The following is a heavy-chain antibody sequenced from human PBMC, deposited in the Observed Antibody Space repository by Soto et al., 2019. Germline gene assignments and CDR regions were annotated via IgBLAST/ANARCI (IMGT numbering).Heavy chain of an antibody. Sequence: PGGSLRLSCAASGFTFSSYSMSWVRQAPGKGLEWVSAISGSGGSTYYADSVKGRFTISRDNSKNTLYLQMNSLRAEDTAVYYCAKDLGGWYAVEYFDYWGKGTLVTVSS. D-gene: IGHD6-19*01. J-gene: IGHJ4*02. CDR1: GFTFSSYS. V-gene: IGHV3-23*01. CDR2: ISGSGGST. CDR3: AKDLGGWYAVEYFDY.